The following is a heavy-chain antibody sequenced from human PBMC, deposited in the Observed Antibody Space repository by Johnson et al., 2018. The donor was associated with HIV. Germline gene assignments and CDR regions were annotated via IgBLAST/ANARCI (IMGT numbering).Heavy chain of an antibody. V-gene: IGHV3-66*01. D-gene: IGHD3-22*01. Sequence: VQLVESGGGLVQPGGSLRLSCAASGFTVSSNYMSWVRQAPGKGLEWVSVIYSGGSTYHADSVKGRFTISRDNSKNSLYLQVNSLRAEDTALYYCARDRRHYYDSSGYPDYDAFDIWGQGTMVTVSS. J-gene: IGHJ3*02. CDR2: IYSGGST. CDR1: GFTVSSNY. CDR3: ARDRRHYYDSSGYPDYDAFDI.